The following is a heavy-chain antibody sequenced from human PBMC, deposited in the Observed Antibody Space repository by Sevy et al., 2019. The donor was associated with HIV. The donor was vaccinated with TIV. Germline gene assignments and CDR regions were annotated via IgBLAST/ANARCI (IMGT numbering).Heavy chain of an antibody. CDR2: LWDDGSDK. CDR3: ARDLVGATSD. CDR1: GFTFSSYV. V-gene: IGHV3-30*04. D-gene: IGHD1-26*01. J-gene: IGHJ4*02. Sequence: GGSLRLSCAASGFTFSSYVMHWVRQAPGKGLEWVALLWDDGSDKYYADSVKGRFTISRDNSKNMLYLQMNSLRPEDTAVYYCARDLVGATSDWGQGTLVTVSS.